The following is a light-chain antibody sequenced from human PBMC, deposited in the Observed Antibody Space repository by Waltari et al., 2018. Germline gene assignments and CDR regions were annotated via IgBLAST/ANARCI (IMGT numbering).Light chain of an antibody. CDR2: KAS. J-gene: IGKJ4*01. Sequence: DIQMTQSPSTLSASVGDRVTITCRASQSILTWLAWYQQKPGKAHRLLMYKASSLQSGVPSRFSGSGSGTEFTLTISSLEPDDFATYYCQQYNTYSPGPTFGGGTKVEIK. V-gene: IGKV1-5*03. CDR1: QSILTW. CDR3: QQYNTYSPGPT.